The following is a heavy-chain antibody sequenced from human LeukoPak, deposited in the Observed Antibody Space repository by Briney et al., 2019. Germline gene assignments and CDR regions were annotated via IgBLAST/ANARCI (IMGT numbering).Heavy chain of an antibody. J-gene: IGHJ6*02. V-gene: IGHV3-30-3*01. CDR3: ARDTMVRDTHIDYYYYGMDV. D-gene: IGHD3-10*01. CDR2: ISYDGSNK. Sequence: GGSLRPSCAASGFTFSSYDMSWVRQAPGKGLEWVAVISYDGSNKYYADSVKGRFTISRDNSKNTLYLQMNSLRAEDTAVYYCARDTMVRDTHIDYYYYGMDVWGQGTTVTVSS. CDR1: GFTFSSYD.